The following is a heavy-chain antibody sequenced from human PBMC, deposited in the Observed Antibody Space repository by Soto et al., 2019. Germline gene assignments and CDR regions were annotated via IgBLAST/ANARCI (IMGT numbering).Heavy chain of an antibody. D-gene: IGHD3-9*01. Sequence: QVQLQESGPGLVKPSETLSLTCTVSGGSISSYYWSWIRQPPGKGLEWIGYIYYSGSTNYDPSLKSRITISVDTSKHQSSLKLSSVTAADTAVYYCARPPVLQYFAWLPGTYGMDVWGQGTTVTVSS. CDR1: GGSISSYY. CDR3: ARPPVLQYFAWLPGTYGMDV. CDR2: IYYSGST. J-gene: IGHJ6*02. V-gene: IGHV4-59*01.